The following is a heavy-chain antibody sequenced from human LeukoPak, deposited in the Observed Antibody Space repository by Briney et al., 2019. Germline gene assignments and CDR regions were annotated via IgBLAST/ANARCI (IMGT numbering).Heavy chain of an antibody. CDR3: AKDLHGDYIDY. CDR2: ISYDGSNK. J-gene: IGHJ4*02. CDR1: GFTLSSYG. V-gene: IGHV3-30*18. D-gene: IGHD4-17*01. Sequence: GRSLRLSCAASGFTLSSYGMHWVRQAPGKGLEWVAVISYDGSNKYYADSVKGRFTISRDNSKNTLYLQMNSLRAEDTAVYYCAKDLHGDYIDYWGQGTLVTVSS.